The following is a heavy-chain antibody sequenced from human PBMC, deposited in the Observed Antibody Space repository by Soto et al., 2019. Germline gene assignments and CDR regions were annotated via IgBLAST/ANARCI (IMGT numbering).Heavy chain of an antibody. J-gene: IGHJ4*02. CDR2: ISSSGSTI. CDR1: GFTFSDYY. V-gene: IGHV3-11*01. CDR3: ARETAYYDFWSGISDY. Sequence: GGSLRLSCAASGFTFSDYYMSWIRQAPGKGLEWVSYISSSGSTIYYADSVKGRFTISRDNAKNSLYLQMNSLRAEDTAVYYCARETAYYDFWSGISDYWGQGTLVTVSS. D-gene: IGHD3-3*01.